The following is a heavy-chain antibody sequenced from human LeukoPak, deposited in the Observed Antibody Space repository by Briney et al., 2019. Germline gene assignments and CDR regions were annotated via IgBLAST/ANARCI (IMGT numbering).Heavy chain of an antibody. CDR3: PRITAYDDS. J-gene: IGHJ5*01. CDR2: IYVDGST. Sequence: GGSLRLSCAASGFTVSSNYMNWVPQAPGKGLEWVSGIYVDGSTYYADSVKGRFTISRDNSRNTLYLQMNSLRAEDTAVYYCPRITAYDDSWGQGTLVTVSS. V-gene: IGHV3-53*01. CDR1: GFTVSSNY. D-gene: IGHD1-20*01.